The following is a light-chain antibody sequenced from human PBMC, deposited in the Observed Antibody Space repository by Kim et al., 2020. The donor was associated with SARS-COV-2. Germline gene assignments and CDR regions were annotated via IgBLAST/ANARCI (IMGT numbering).Light chain of an antibody. J-gene: IGLJ2*01. CDR2: RNN. Sequence: PGHRVTISCSGSSSNIGSNYVYWYQQLPGTAPKLLIYRNNQRPSGVPDRFSGSKSGTSASLAISGLRSEDEADYYCAAWDDSLHVVFGGGTQLTVL. V-gene: IGLV1-47*01. CDR1: SSNIGSNY. CDR3: AAWDDSLHVV.